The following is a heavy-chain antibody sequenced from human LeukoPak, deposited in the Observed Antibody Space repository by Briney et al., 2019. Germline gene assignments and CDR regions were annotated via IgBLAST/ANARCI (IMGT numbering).Heavy chain of an antibody. CDR3: ARVRLRAAGNVVWGGWYYYGMDV. J-gene: IGHJ6*02. V-gene: IGHV4-34*01. Sequence: SETLSLTCAVYGGSFSGYYWSWIRQPPGKGLEWIGEINHSGSTNYNPSLKSRVTISVDTSKNQFSLKLSSVTAADTAVYYCARVRLRAAGNVVWGGWYYYGMDVWGQGTTVTVSS. D-gene: IGHD3-16*01. CDR1: GGSFSGYY. CDR2: INHSGST.